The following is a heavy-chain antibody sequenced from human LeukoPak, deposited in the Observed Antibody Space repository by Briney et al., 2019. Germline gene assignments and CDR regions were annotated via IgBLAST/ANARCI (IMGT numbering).Heavy chain of an antibody. CDR2: ISASGAE. Sequence: GGSLRLSCAASGFTFSSYAMSWVRQAPGKGLEWVARISASGAENYAAPVNARFTASRDDSKSTVYLHMNSLTTEDTAVYYCTTAPTRGWLPYFDSWGPGTVVTVSS. CDR1: GFTFSSYA. J-gene: IGHJ4*02. CDR3: TTAPTRGWLPYFDS. V-gene: IGHV3-15*01. D-gene: IGHD5-24*01.